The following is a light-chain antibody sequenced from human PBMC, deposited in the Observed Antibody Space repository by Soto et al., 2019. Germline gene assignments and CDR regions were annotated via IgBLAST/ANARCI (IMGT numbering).Light chain of an antibody. CDR2: AAS. CDR1: QGSSSY. CDR3: QQSYSAPFT. V-gene: IGKV1-39*01. Sequence: DIQMTQSPASLSASVGARATITCRVSQGSSSYLNGYRQKPGKAPKLLIYAASSLQSGVPSRFSGSGSETDFTLTISTLQPEDFATYYCQQSYSAPFTFGGGTKVDIK. J-gene: IGKJ4*01.